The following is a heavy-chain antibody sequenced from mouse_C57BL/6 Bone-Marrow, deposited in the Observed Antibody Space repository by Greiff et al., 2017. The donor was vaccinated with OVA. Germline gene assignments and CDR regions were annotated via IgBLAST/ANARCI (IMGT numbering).Heavy chain of an antibody. V-gene: IGHV1-76*01. CDR2: IYPGRGTT. D-gene: IGHD2-3*01. Sequence: QVQLQQSGAEVVRPGASVKLSCKASGYTFTDHYINWVKQRPGQGLEWIARIYPGRGTTYYNEKLKGKAPLTAEKSSNHAYMQLSSLTSEDVAVYFCSGDDGYFVEYWGQGTTLTVSS. J-gene: IGHJ2*01. CDR1: GYTFTDHY. CDR3: SGDDGYFVEY.